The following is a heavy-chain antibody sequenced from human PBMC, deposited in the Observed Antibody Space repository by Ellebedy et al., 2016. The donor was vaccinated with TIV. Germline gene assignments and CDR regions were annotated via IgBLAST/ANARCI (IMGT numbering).Heavy chain of an antibody. CDR3: EAGGGFLAVA. D-gene: IGHD6-19*01. CDR1: GFTFSQYS. CDR2: ITFSENTI. V-gene: IGHV3-48*02. J-gene: IGHJ5*01. Sequence: GESLKISCAASGFTFSQYSMAWVRQAPGKGLEWISYITFSENTIYYAVSVKGRFTIARDNAKNSLYLQMSSLRDEDTGTYYWEAGGGFLAVAWGHGTLVTVSS.